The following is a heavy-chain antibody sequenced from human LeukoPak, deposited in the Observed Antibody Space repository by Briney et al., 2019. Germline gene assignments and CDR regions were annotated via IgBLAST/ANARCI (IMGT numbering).Heavy chain of an antibody. D-gene: IGHD3-3*02. V-gene: IGHV3-11*04. Sequence: PGGSLRLSCAASGLTLSNYYMSLNRQAPGKGLEWVSYISNIGSTTHHADSVKGRFTISRDNAKNSLYLQMNSLRAEDTAVYYCASDISNKGFDYWGQGTLVTVSS. CDR3: ASDISNKGFDY. CDR2: ISNIGSTT. J-gene: IGHJ4*02. CDR1: GLTLSNYY.